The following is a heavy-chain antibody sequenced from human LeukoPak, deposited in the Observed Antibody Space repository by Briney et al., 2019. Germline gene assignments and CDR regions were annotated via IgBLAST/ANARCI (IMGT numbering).Heavy chain of an antibody. J-gene: IGHJ3*02. CDR1: GFTFSNYE. CDR3: ATHCSSVSCSLATFDI. D-gene: IGHD2-2*01. V-gene: IGHV3-48*03. Sequence: PGGSLRLSCAASGFTFSNYEMHWVRQAPGKGLEWVSYISSSGSTIYYADSVKGRFTISRDNAKNSLYLQMNSLRAEDTAVYYCATHCSSVSCSLATFDIWGQGTMVTVSS. CDR2: ISSSGSTI.